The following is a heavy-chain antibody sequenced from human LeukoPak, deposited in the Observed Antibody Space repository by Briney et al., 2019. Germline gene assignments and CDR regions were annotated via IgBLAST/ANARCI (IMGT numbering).Heavy chain of an antibody. J-gene: IGHJ3*02. V-gene: IGHV3-30*02. CDR2: IRYDGSNK. CDR3: ARFYYGSGSYYKSAFDI. D-gene: IGHD3-10*01. CDR1: GFTFSSYG. Sequence: GGSLRPSCAASGFTFSSYGMHWVRQAPGKGLEWVAFIRYDGSNKYYADSVKGRFTISRDNSKNTLYLQMNSLRAEDTAVYYCARFYYGSGSYYKSAFDIWGQGTMVTVSS.